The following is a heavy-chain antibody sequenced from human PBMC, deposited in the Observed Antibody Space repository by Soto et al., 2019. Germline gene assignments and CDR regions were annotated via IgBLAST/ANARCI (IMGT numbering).Heavy chain of an antibody. CDR2: INPSGGST. V-gene: IGHV1-46*01. J-gene: IGHJ5*02. CDR3: ARAGLPYYYDSSGYYHPNWFDP. Sequence: ASVKVSCKASGYTFTSYYMHWVRQAPGQGLEWMGIINPSGGSTSYAQKFQGRVTMTTDTSTSTAYMELSSLRSEDTAVYYCARAGLPYYYDSSGYYHPNWFDPWGQGTLVTVSS. CDR1: GYTFTSYY. D-gene: IGHD3-22*01.